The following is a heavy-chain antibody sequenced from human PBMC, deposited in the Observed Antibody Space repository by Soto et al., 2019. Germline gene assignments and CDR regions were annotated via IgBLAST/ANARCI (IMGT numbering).Heavy chain of an antibody. J-gene: IGHJ6*03. V-gene: IGHV4-59*01. Sequence: PSETLSLTCTVSGGSISSYYWSWIRQPPGKGLEWIGYIYYSGSTNYNPSLKSRVTISVDTSKNQFSLKLSSVTAADTAVYYCARARRAAAYEHYYYMDVWVKGTTVTVSS. CDR2: IYYSGST. D-gene: IGHD2-2*01. CDR1: GGSISSYY. CDR3: ARARRAAAYEHYYYMDV.